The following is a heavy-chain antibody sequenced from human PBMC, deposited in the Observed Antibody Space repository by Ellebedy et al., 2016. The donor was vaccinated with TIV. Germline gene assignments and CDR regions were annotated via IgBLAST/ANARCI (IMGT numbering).Heavy chain of an antibody. Sequence: ASVKVSXXASGYSFTDYYMHWVRQAPGQGPEWMGWINPSSAGTDYAQSFQGRVTMTRDTSISTVYMELSGLRSDDTAVYYCARGWGYGSGSGPFDYWGQGTLVTVSS. CDR2: INPSSAGT. V-gene: IGHV1-2*02. D-gene: IGHD3-10*01. CDR3: ARGWGYGSGSGPFDY. CDR1: GYSFTDYY. J-gene: IGHJ4*02.